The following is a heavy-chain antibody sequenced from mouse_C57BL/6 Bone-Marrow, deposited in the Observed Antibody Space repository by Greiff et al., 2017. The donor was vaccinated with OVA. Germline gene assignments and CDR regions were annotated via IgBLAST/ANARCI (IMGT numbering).Heavy chain of an antibody. CDR3: AKTYYYGVPRTGFAY. J-gene: IGHJ3*01. CDR2: IYPRSGNT. V-gene: IGHV1-81*01. D-gene: IGHD1-1*01. CDR1: GYTFTSYG. Sequence: QVQLKQSGAELARPGASVKLSCKASGYTFTSYGISWVKQRTGQGLEWIGEIYPRSGNTYYNEKFKGKATLTADKSSSTAYMELRSLTSEDSAVYFCAKTYYYGVPRTGFAYWGQGTLVTVSA.